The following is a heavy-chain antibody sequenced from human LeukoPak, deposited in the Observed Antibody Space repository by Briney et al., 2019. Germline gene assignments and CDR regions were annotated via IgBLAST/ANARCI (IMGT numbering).Heavy chain of an antibody. CDR2: IIPIVGTT. Sequence: ASVKVSCKASGGTFSGYAFSWVRQAPGQGLEWMGGIIPIVGTTNYAQMFQGRVTITADESTSTAYMELSSLRSEDTAVYYCARGGYYYDSSGYSHLPDYWGQGTLVTVSS. V-gene: IGHV1-69*13. CDR3: ARGGYYYDSSGYSHLPDY. CDR1: GGTFSGYA. D-gene: IGHD3-22*01. J-gene: IGHJ4*02.